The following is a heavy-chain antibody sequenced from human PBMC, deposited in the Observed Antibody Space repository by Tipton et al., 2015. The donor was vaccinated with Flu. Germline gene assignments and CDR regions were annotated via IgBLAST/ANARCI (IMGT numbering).Heavy chain of an antibody. CDR3: ARQGRGEGATMDY. Sequence: GLVKPSETLSLTCTVSGGSISNYYWTWIRQPPGKGLEWIGYIYYSGSTNYNPSLKSRVTISVDTSKNQFSLKLSSVTAADTAVYYCARQGRGEGATMDYWGQGTLVTVSS. V-gene: IGHV4-59*08. CDR1: GGSISNYY. D-gene: IGHD5-12*01. J-gene: IGHJ4*02. CDR2: IYYSGST.